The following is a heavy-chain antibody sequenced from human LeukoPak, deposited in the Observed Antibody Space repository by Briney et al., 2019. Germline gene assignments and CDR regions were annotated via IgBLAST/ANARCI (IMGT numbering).Heavy chain of an antibody. CDR3: ARMDVALLYYGMDV. V-gene: IGHV4-34*01. J-gene: IGHJ6*02. D-gene: IGHD5-12*01. Sequence: SETLSLTCAVYGASFSGFYWSWFRQPPGKGLEWIGEINHSGSTNYNPSLKSRVIISVDTSKNQFSLKLSSVTAADTAVYYCARMDVALLYYGMDVWGQGTTVTVSS. CDR1: GASFSGFY. CDR2: INHSGST.